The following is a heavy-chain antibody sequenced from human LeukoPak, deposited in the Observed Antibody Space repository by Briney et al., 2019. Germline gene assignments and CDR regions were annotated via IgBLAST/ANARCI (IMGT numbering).Heavy chain of an antibody. CDR2: IVVGSGNT. V-gene: IGHV1-58*01. CDR3: ARGSNLIAAAGERAFDY. J-gene: IGHJ4*02. Sequence: ASVKVSCKASGFTFTSSAVQWVRQARGQRLEWIGWIVVGSGNTNYAQKFQERVTITRDMSTSTAYMELSSLRSEDTAVYYCARGSNLIAAAGERAFDYWGQGTLVTVSS. CDR1: GFTFTSSA. D-gene: IGHD6-13*01.